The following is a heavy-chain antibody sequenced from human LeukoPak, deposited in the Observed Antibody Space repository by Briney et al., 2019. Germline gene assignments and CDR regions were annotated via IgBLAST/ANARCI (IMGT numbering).Heavy chain of an antibody. J-gene: IGHJ3*02. CDR1: GGSISSSSYN. D-gene: IGHD3-9*01. CDR2: IYYSGST. Sequence: PSETLSLTCTVSGGSISSSSYNWGWIRQPPGKGLEWIGSIYYSGSTYYNPSLKSRVTISVDTSKNQFSLKLSSVTAADTAVYYCARHPYDILTGIDAFDIWGQGTMVTVSS. V-gene: IGHV4-39*01. CDR3: ARHPYDILTGIDAFDI.